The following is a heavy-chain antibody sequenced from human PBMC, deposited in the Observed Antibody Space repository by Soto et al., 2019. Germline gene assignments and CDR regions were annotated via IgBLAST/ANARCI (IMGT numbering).Heavy chain of an antibody. Sequence: GGSLRLSCAASGFTVSSNYMSWVRQAPGKGLEWVSVIYSGGSTYYADSVKGRFTISRHNSKNTLYLQMNSLRAEDTAVYYCARVGYCSSTSCLSDYWDQGTLVTVSS. V-gene: IGHV3-53*04. CDR1: GFTVSSNY. CDR3: ARVGYCSSTSCLSDY. D-gene: IGHD2-2*01. CDR2: IYSGGST. J-gene: IGHJ4*02.